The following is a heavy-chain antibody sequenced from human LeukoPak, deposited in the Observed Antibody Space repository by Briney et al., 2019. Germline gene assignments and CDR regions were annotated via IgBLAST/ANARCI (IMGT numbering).Heavy chain of an antibody. CDR3: VKVLVVTATEDAFDV. J-gene: IGHJ3*01. D-gene: IGHD2-21*02. CDR1: GFTFDDYA. CDR2: ISWNSGSI. V-gene: IGHV3-9*01. Sequence: GRSLRLSCAASGFTFDDYAMHWVRQAPGKGLEWVSGISWNSGSIGYADSVKGRFTISRDNAKNSLYLQMNSLRAEDTALYYCVKVLVVTATEDAFDVWGQGTMVTVSS.